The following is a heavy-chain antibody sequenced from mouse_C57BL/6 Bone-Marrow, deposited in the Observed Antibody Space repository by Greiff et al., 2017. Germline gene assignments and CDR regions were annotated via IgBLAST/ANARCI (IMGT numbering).Heavy chain of an antibody. Sequence: EVHLVESGGGLVQPGGSLKLSCAASGFTFSDYGMHWVRQAPEKGLEWVAYISSGSSTIYYADTVKGRFTISRDNAKNTLFLQMTSLRAEDTAMYYCARFNWDYFDYWGQGTTLTVSS. CDR2: ISSGSSTI. V-gene: IGHV5-17*01. D-gene: IGHD4-1*02. J-gene: IGHJ2*01. CDR3: ARFNWDYFDY. CDR1: GFTFSDYG.